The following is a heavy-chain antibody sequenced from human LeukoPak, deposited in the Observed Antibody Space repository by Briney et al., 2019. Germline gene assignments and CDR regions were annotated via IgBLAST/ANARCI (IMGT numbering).Heavy chain of an antibody. J-gene: IGHJ3*02. CDR3: AALPIVGATDDAFDI. CDR1: GFTFTSSA. Sequence: SVKVSCKASGFTFTSSAVQWVRQARGQRLEWIGWIVVGSGNTNYAQKFQERVTITRDMSTSTAYMELSSLRSEDTAVYYCAALPIVGATDDAFDIWGQGTMVTVSS. V-gene: IGHV1-58*01. D-gene: IGHD1-26*01. CDR2: IVVGSGNT.